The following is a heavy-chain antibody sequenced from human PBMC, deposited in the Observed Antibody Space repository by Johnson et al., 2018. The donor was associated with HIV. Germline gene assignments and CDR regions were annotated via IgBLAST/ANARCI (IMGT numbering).Heavy chain of an antibody. V-gene: IGHV3-15*01. D-gene: IGHD6-13*01. J-gene: IGHJ3*02. Sequence: EQLVESGGGLVKPGGSLRLSCAASGFTFSDAWMTWVRQAPGKGLEWIGRIKGKTAGGTPDYDAPVKGRFTISRDDSKNTLYLQMNSLKTEDTAVYYCTRSIAASGRDAVDMWGQGTMVTVSS. CDR1: GFTFSDAW. CDR3: TRSIAASGRDAVDM. CDR2: IKGKTAGGTP.